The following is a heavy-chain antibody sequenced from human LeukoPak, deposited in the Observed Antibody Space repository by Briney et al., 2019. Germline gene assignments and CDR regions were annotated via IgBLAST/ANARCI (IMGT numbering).Heavy chain of an antibody. V-gene: IGHV1-18*01. J-gene: IGHJ6*03. Sequence: ASVKVSCKASGYTFTSYGISWVRQAPGQGLEWMGWISAYNGNTNYAQKFQGRVTMTRNTSISTAYMELSSLRSEDTAVYYCARVLSPRLRYFDWSPIQDYYYMDVWGKGTTVTISS. CDR3: ARVLSPRLRYFDWSPIQDYYYMDV. CDR1: GYTFTSYG. CDR2: ISAYNGNT. D-gene: IGHD3-9*01.